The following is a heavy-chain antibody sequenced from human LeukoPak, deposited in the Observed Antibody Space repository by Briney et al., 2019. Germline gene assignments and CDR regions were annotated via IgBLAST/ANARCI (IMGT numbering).Heavy chain of an antibody. J-gene: IGHJ3*02. CDR3: ARTGDSDDAFDI. V-gene: IGHV1-2*02. CDR2: INPNSGGT. D-gene: IGHD2-21*01. Sequence: ASVKVSCKASGYTFTGYYMHWVRQAPGQGLEWMGWINPNSGGTNYAQKFQGRVTKTRDTSISTAYMELSRLRSDDTAVYYCARTGDSDDAFDIWGQGTMVTVSS. CDR1: GYTFTGYY.